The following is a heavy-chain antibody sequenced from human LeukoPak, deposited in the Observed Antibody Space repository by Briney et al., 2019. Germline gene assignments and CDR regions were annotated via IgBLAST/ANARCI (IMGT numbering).Heavy chain of an antibody. Sequence: PSQTLSLTCTVSGGSISSGGYYWRWIRQHPGRGLEWIEYIYYSGSTYYNPSLKSRVTISVDTSKNQFSLKLSSVTAADTAVYYCAAGYDYRTTFDYWGQGTLVTVSS. V-gene: IGHV4-31*03. D-gene: IGHD5-12*01. CDR1: GGSISSGGYY. CDR2: IYYSGST. J-gene: IGHJ4*02. CDR3: AAGYDYRTTFDY.